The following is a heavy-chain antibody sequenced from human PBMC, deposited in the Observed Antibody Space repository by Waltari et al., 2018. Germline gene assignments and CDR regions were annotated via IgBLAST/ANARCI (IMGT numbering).Heavy chain of an antibody. Sequence: QVQLVQSGAEVKKPGASVKVSCKASGYTFTSYDINWLRQATGQGLEWMGWMNPNSGNTGYAQKFQGRVTMTRNTSISTAYMELSSLRSEDTAVYYCARGGIVVVPAAAPGIAVAGPWGQGTLVTVSS. CDR3: ARGGIVVVPAAAPGIAVAGP. V-gene: IGHV1-8*01. D-gene: IGHD2-2*01. CDR2: MNPNSGNT. J-gene: IGHJ5*02. CDR1: GYTFTSYD.